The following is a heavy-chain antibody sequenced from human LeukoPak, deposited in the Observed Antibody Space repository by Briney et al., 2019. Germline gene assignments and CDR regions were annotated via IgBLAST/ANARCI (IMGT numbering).Heavy chain of an antibody. CDR3: ARLGPFYYGSGTVYNAFDI. D-gene: IGHD3-10*01. Sequence: PSETLSLTCTVSGGSIIRHYWSWVRQFPGKGLEFIAYTGSTNYNPSLQSRVTISVDTSKNQFSLKLNSVTAADTAVYYCARLGPFYYGSGTVYNAFDIWGQGTKVSVSS. J-gene: IGHJ3*02. V-gene: IGHV4-59*08. CDR2: TGST. CDR1: GGSIIRHY.